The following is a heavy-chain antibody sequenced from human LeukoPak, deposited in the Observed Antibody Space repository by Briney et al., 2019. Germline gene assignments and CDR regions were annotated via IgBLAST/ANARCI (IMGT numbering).Heavy chain of an antibody. CDR2: INAGNGNT. V-gene: IGHV1-3*01. CDR3: ARSPRATLNWFDP. Sequence: ASVKVSCKASGYTFTSYAMHWVRQAPGQRLEWMGWINAGNGNTRYSQKFQGRVTITRDTSASTAYMELSSLRSEDTAVYYCARSPRATLNWFDPWGQGTLVTVSS. D-gene: IGHD6-6*01. J-gene: IGHJ5*02. CDR1: GYTFTSYA.